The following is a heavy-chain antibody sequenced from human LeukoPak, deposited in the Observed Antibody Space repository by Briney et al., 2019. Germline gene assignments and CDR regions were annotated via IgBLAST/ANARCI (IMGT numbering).Heavy chain of an antibody. Sequence: ASVKVSCKASGYTFTRYYMHGVRQAPGQGLEWMGIINPSGGSTSYAQKFQGRVTMTRDTSTSTVYMELSSLRSEDTAVYYCARVSSGSYSGPEHWGQGTLVTVSS. CDR1: GYTFTRYY. CDR3: ARVSSGSYSGPEH. V-gene: IGHV1-46*01. CDR2: INPSGGST. J-gene: IGHJ4*02. D-gene: IGHD1-26*01.